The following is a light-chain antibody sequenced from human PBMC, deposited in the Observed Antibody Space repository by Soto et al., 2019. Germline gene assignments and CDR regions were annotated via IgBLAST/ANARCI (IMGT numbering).Light chain of an antibody. CDR1: SSDVGAYKY. J-gene: IGLJ1*01. CDR2: EVS. CDR3: SSYAGSNNYV. Sequence: QSALTQPPSASGSPGQSVTISCTGTSSDVGAYKYLSWYQQHPGKAPKLTIYEVSKRPSGVPDRYSGSKSGNTASLTVSGLQAEDEADYYCSSYAGSNNYVFGTGTKLTVL. V-gene: IGLV2-8*01.